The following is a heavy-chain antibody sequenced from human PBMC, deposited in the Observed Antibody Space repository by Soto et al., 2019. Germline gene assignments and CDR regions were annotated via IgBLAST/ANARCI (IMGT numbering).Heavy chain of an antibody. CDR1: GYSFTSYW. V-gene: IGHV5-10-1*01. CDR3: ARQGSSSWYNVGMDV. CDR2: IDPSDSYS. J-gene: IGHJ6*02. Sequence: GESLKISCKGSGYSFTSYWITWVRQMPGKGLEWMGRIDPSDSYSYYSPSFEGHVTISADKSISTAFLQWSNLKASDTAMYYCARQGSSSWYNVGMDVWGQGTTVTVSS. D-gene: IGHD6-13*01.